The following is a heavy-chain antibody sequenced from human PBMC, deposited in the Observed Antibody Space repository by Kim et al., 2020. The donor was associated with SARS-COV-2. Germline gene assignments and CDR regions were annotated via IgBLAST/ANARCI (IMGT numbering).Heavy chain of an antibody. CDR1: GFTFSSYS. CDR3: ARDLAVAGTKGDY. Sequence: GGSLRLSCAASGFTFSSYSMNWVRQAPGKGLEWVSSISSSSSYIYYADSVKGRFTISRDNAKNSLYLQMNSLRAEDTAVYYCARDLAVAGTKGDYWGQGTLVTVSS. J-gene: IGHJ4*02. D-gene: IGHD6-19*01. V-gene: IGHV3-21*01. CDR2: ISSSSSYI.